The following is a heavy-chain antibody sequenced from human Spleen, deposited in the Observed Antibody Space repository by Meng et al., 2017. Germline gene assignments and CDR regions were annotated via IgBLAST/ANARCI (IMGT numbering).Heavy chain of an antibody. V-gene: IGHV4-61*03. Sequence: ESLKISCTVSGASVRSGNYYWSWIRQPPGKGLEWVAYIYYSGSTNYNPSLESRATISVDTSQNNLSLKLSSVTAADSAVYSCARGPTTLAHDFDYWGQGTLVTVSS. J-gene: IGHJ4*02. CDR3: ARGPTTLAHDFDY. CDR2: IYYSGST. CDR1: GASVRSGNYY. D-gene: IGHD4-11*01.